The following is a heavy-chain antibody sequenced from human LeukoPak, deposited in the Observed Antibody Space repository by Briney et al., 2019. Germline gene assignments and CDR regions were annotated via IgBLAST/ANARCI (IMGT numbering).Heavy chain of an antibody. CDR2: IYYSGST. CDR1: GDSISSSSYY. V-gene: IGHV4-39*01. Sequence: SETLSLTCTVSGDSISSSSYYWGWIRQPPGKGLEWIGSIYYSGSTYYNPSLKSRVTISVDTSKNQFSLKLSSVTAADTAVYYCARPRITMIVEAFDIWGQGTMVTVSS. CDR3: ARPRITMIVEAFDI. J-gene: IGHJ3*02. D-gene: IGHD3-22*01.